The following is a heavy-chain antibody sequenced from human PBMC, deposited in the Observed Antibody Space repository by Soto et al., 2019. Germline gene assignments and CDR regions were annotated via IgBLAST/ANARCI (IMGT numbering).Heavy chain of an antibody. J-gene: IGHJ4*02. CDR1: GGSINNYY. D-gene: IGHD6-19*01. Sequence: SETLSLPLTVSGGSINNYYWSWIRHPQGKGLGWIRNIYYTRSANYDTSLKMRVTRSLDTLKNQFSLRLTSVTAADGAVYYCARGVERQWAAYRDQGILVTVSS. CDR2: IYYTRSA. V-gene: IGHV4-59*01. CDR3: ARGVERQWAAY.